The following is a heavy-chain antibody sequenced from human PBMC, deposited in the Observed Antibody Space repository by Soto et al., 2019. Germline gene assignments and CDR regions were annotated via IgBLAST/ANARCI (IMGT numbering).Heavy chain of an antibody. CDR1: GFTFSSYA. CDR2: ISYDGSNK. Sequence: PGGSLRLSCAASGFTFSSYAMHWVRQAPGKGLEWVAVISYDGSNKYYADSVKGRFTISRDNSKNTLYLQMNSPRAEDTAVYCCARETYYDFWSGSTPPSYGMDVWGQGTTVTVSS. V-gene: IGHV3-30-3*01. CDR3: ARETYYDFWSGSTPPSYGMDV. J-gene: IGHJ6*02. D-gene: IGHD3-3*01.